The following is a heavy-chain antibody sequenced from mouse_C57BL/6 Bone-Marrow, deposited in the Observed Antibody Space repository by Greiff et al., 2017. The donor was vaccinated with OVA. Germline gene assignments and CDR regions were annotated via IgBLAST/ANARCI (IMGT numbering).Heavy chain of an antibody. CDR2: INPSTGGP. CDR1: GYSFTGYY. V-gene: IGHV1-42*01. J-gene: IGHJ3*01. Sequence: VHVKQSGPELVQPGASVKISCKASGYSFTGYYMNWVKQSPEKSLAWLGEINPSTGGPSYNQKFKATATLTVDNSSSTAYMQLKSLTSEDSAVYDCARSRWFAYWGQGTLVTGSA. CDR3: ARSRWFAY.